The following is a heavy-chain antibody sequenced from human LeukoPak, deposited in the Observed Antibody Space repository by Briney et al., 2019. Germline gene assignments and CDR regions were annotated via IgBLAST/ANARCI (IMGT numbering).Heavy chain of an antibody. CDR2: ISASGGST. CDR1: GFTFSSYA. D-gene: IGHD2-2*01. V-gene: IGHV3-23*01. CDR3: AKPKDTAVGRYFDY. Sequence: GGSLRLSCAASGFTFSSYAMSWVRQATGKGLEWVSAISASGGSTYYADSVKGRFTISRDNSKNTLYLQMNSLRAEDTAVYYCAKPKDTAVGRYFDYWGQGTLVTVSS. J-gene: IGHJ4*02.